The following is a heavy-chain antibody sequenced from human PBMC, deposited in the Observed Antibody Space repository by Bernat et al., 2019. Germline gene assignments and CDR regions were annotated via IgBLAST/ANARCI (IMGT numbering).Heavy chain of an antibody. D-gene: IGHD1-26*01. CDR3: ARDQIVGATIDAFDS. CDR1: GFTFSSYW. J-gene: IGHJ3*02. CDR2: IKQDGSEK. Sequence: VQLVESGGGLVQPGGSLRLSCAASGFTFSSYWMSWVRQAPGKGLEWVANIKQDGSEKYYVDSVKGRFTISRDNAKNSLYLQMNSLRAEDTAVYYCARDQIVGATIDAFDSWGQGTMVTVSS. V-gene: IGHV3-7*01.